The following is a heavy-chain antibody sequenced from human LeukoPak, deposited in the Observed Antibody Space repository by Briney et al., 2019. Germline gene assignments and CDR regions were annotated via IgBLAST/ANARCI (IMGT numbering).Heavy chain of an antibody. CDR2: IYYSGST. V-gene: IGHV4-59*01. J-gene: IGHJ3*02. CDR3: ARDTPVGGPSDAFDI. CDR1: GGSISSYY. Sequence: SETLSLTCTVSGGSISSYYWSWIRQPPGKGLEWIGYIYYSGSTNYNPSLKSRVTISVDTSKNQSSLKLSSVTAADTAVYYCARDTPVGGPSDAFDIWGQGTMVTVSS. D-gene: IGHD6-19*01.